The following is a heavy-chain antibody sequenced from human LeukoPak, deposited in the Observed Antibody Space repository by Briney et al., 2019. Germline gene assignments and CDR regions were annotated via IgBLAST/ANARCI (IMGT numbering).Heavy chain of an antibody. D-gene: IGHD6-19*01. CDR2: IYSGGST. V-gene: IGHV3-53*01. J-gene: IGHJ4*02. CDR1: GFTVSSNY. CDR3: AADAVAGNFDY. Sequence: GGSLRLSCAASGFTVSSNYMSWVRQAPGKGLEWVSVIYSGGSTYYADSVKGRFTISRDNSKNTLYLQMNSLRAEDTAVYYCAADAVAGNFDYWGQGTLVTVSS.